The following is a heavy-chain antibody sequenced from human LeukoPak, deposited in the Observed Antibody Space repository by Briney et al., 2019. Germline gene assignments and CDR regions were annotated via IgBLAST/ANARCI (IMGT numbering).Heavy chain of an antibody. CDR3: ARQGVYSSTDY. D-gene: IGHD6-6*01. V-gene: IGHV5-51*01. CDR1: GYSFTTYW. Sequence: GESLKISCKASGYSFTTYWIGWVRQMPGKGLEWMGVIYPGDSDTRYSPSFQGQVTISADKSISTAYLQWSSLKASDTAMYYCARQGVYSSTDYWGQGTLVTVSS. J-gene: IGHJ4*02. CDR2: IYPGDSDT.